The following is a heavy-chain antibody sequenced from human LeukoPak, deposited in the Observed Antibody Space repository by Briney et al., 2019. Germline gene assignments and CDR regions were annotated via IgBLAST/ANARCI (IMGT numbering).Heavy chain of an antibody. V-gene: IGHV4-61*01. D-gene: IGHD7-27*01. CDR2: IYYSGST. CDR3: ARVSGPYYFDY. Sequence: SETLSLTCTVSGGSISSGSYYWSWIRQPPGKGLEWIGYIYYSGSTNYNPSLKSRVTISVDTSKNQFSLKLSSVTAADTAVYYCARVSGPYYFDYWGQGTLVTVSS. CDR1: GGSISSGSYY. J-gene: IGHJ4*02.